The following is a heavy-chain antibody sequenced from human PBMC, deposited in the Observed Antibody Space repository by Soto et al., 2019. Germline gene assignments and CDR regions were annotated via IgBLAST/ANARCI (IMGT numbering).Heavy chain of an antibody. CDR2: IDSGGST. V-gene: IGHV3-53*01. CDR3: ARDPYYDFWSGYSPYYGMDV. CDR1: GFTVSSNY. J-gene: IGHJ6*02. Sequence: GGSLRLSCAASGFTVSSNYMRWVRQAPGKGMEWDSVIDSGGSTYYADSVKRRFTISRDNSKNTLYLQMNILRADDTAVYYCARDPYYDFWSGYSPYYGMDVWGQGTTVNVSS. D-gene: IGHD3-3*01.